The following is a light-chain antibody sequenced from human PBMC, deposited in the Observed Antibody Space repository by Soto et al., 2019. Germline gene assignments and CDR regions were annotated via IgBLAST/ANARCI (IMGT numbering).Light chain of an antibody. CDR2: DVS. V-gene: IGLV2-11*01. Sequence: QSALTHPRSVSGSPGQSGTISCTGTSSDVGGYNYVSWYQQHPGKAPKLMIYDVSKRPSGVPDRFSGSKSGNTASLTISGLQAEDEADYYCRSYAGSYTFVFGTGTKVTVL. CDR1: SSDVGGYNY. CDR3: RSYAGSYTFV. J-gene: IGLJ1*01.